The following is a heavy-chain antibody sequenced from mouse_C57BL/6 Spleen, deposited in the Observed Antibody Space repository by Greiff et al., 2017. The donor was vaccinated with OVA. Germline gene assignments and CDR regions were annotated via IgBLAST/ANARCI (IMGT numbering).Heavy chain of an antibody. V-gene: IGHV14-3*01. D-gene: IGHD2-1*01. CDR1: GFNIKNTY. J-gene: IGHJ2*01. CDR2: IDPANGNT. CDR3: ARGIYGNYGFFDY. Sequence: VQLKESVAELVRPGASVKLSCTASGFNIKNTYMHWVKQRPEQGLEWIGRIDPANGNTKYAPKFQGKATITADTSSNTAYLQLSSLTSEDTAIYYCARGIYGNYGFFDYWGQGTTLTVSS.